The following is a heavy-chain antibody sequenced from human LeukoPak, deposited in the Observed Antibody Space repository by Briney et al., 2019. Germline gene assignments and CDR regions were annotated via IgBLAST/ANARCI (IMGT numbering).Heavy chain of an antibody. D-gene: IGHD1-14*01. CDR2: IGPNGGST. V-gene: IGHV3-64*01. Sequence: GGSLRLSCAASGFTFSNFPMHWVRQAPGKGLEYVSAIGPNGGSTYYANSVKGRFTISRDNSKNTVYLQMGSLRADDMAVYYCVREEPAGSNDYWGQGTLVTVSS. CDR3: VREEPAGSNDY. CDR1: GFTFSNFP. J-gene: IGHJ4*02.